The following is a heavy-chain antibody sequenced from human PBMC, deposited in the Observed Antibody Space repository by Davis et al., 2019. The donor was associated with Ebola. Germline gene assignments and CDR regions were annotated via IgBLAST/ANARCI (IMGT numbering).Heavy chain of an antibody. J-gene: IGHJ3*01. CDR2: ISYDGSDI. D-gene: IGHD1-1*01. Sequence: GESLKISCAASGFPFSYYSMNWVRQAPGKGLEWVGIISYDGSDIKYGDSVKGRFTISRDNSKNTLFLQMSSLTSDDTAVYYCAKLVGVTGTADDFDLWGHGTMVTVSS. CDR3: AKLVGVTGTADDFDL. CDR1: GFPFSYYS. V-gene: IGHV3-30*18.